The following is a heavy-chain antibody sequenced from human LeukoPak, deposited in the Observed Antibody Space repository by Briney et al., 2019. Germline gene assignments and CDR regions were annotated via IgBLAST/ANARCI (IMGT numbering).Heavy chain of an antibody. D-gene: IGHD2-2*01. Sequence: GASVKVSCNAAGGTFSSYAISWVRQAPGQGLEWMGGIIPIFGTANYAQKFQGRVTITAEKSTSTAYMELSSLRSEDTAVYYCASQLGCSSTSCYLEYWGQGTLVSVSS. V-gene: IGHV1-69*06. CDR1: GGTFSSYA. CDR2: IIPIFGTA. CDR3: ASQLGCSSTSCYLEY. J-gene: IGHJ4*02.